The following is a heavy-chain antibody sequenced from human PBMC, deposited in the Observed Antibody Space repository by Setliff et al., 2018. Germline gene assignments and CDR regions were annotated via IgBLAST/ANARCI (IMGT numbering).Heavy chain of an antibody. V-gene: IGHV3-7*01. CDR2: INQDGSEK. CDR1: GFTFSSYW. D-gene: IGHD1-26*01. Sequence: PGGSLRLSCAASGFTFSSYWMSWVRQAPGKGLEWVANINQDGSEKYYVDSVKGRFTISRDNAKNSLYLQMNSLRAEDTAVYFCAREWQVGSGWVDTVDIWGQGTMVTVSS. CDR3: AREWQVGSGWVDTVDI. J-gene: IGHJ3*02.